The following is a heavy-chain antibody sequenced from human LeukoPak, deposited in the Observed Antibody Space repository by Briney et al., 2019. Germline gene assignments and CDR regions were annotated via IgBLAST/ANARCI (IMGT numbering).Heavy chain of an antibody. J-gene: IGHJ4*02. D-gene: IGHD7-27*01. V-gene: IGHV3-23*01. CDR3: ARRTDTGGSFDY. CDR1: GFTFSSYG. CDR2: IGGRDGST. Sequence: GGSLRLSCAASGFTFSSYGMSWVRQAPGKGLEWVSAIGGRDGSTYYADSVKGRFTVSRDSSKNTLYLQMNSLGGEDTAVYYCARRTDTGGSFDYWGQGTLVTVSS.